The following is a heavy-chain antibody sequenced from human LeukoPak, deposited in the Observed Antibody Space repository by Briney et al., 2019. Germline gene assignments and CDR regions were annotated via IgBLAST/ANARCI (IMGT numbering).Heavy chain of an antibody. CDR1: GDSISSSSYY. CDR3: ADYGSGSYYKNY. J-gene: IGHJ4*02. CDR2: IYYSGST. D-gene: IGHD3-10*01. V-gene: IGHV4-39*01. Sequence: PSETLSLTCTVSGDSISSSSYYWGWIRQPPGKGLEWIGSIYYSGSTYYNPSLKSRVTISVDTSKNQFSLKLSSVTAADTAVYYCADYGSGSYYKNYWGQGTLVTVSS.